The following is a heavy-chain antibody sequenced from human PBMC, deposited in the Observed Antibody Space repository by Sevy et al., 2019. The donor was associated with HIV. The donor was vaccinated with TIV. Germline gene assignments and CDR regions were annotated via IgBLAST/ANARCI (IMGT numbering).Heavy chain of an antibody. V-gene: IGHV1-18*01. CDR2: ISAYNGNT. CDR1: GYTFTSYG. D-gene: IGHD3-10*01. J-gene: IGHJ6*02. Sequence: ASVKVSCKASGYTFTSYGISWVRQAPGQGLEWMGWISAYNGNTNYAQTLQGRVTMTTDTSTSTAYMELRSLRSDDTAVYYCAREYYYGSGSYYFQDYYYYGMDVWGQGTTVTVSS. CDR3: AREYYYGSGSYYFQDYYYYGMDV.